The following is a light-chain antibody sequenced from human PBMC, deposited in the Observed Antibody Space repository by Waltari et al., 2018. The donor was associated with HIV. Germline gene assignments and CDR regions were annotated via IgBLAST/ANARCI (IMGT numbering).Light chain of an antibody. J-gene: IGLJ3*02. CDR2: SNN. CDR3: AAWDEILNAWV. CDR1: RSNIGSND. Sequence: QSVLPQPPSASGTPGQRVTISCSGSRSNIGSNDVNWYQQVPGTAPKFLMYSNNQRPSAVPDRFSGSKSGTSASLAISGLQSDDEADYYCAAWDEILNAWVFGGGPRLTVL. V-gene: IGLV1-44*01.